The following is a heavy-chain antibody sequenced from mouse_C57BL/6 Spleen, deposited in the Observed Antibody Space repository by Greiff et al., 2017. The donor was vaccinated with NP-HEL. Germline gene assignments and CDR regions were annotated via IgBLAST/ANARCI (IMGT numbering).Heavy chain of an antibody. CDR1: GFSFTSYA. CDR3: ARKDSSGYDYAMDY. J-gene: IGHJ4*01. Sequence: VHLVESGPGLVAPSQCLSITCTVSGFSFTSYAISWVRQPPGQGLEWLGVIWTGGGTNYNSALKSRLSISKDNSKSQVFLKMNSLQTDDTARYYCARKDSSGYDYAMDYWGQGTSVTVSS. V-gene: IGHV2-9-1*01. D-gene: IGHD3-2*02. CDR2: IWTGGGT.